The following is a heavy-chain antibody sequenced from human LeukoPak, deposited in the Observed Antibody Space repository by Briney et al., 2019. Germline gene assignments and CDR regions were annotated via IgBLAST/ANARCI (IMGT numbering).Heavy chain of an antibody. CDR1: GGSISNYF. D-gene: IGHD5-18*01. V-gene: IGHV4-4*07. Sequence: PSETLSLTCTVSGGSISNYFWSWIRQPAGKGLEWLGRIYTSGKTDYNPSLKSRVTISVDTSKNHFSLKLSSVTAADTALYFCARSSNGGYTYGYYFDYWGQGTLVTVSS. J-gene: IGHJ4*02. CDR3: ARSSNGGYTYGYYFDY. CDR2: IYTSGKT.